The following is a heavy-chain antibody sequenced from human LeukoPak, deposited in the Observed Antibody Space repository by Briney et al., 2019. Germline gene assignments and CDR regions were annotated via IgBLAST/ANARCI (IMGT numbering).Heavy chain of an antibody. CDR2: ISSSSSYI. CDR3: AREFETIEGAFDI. V-gene: IGHV3-21*01. Sequence: GGSLRLSCAASGFTFSSYSMNWVRQAPGKGLEWVSSISSSSSYIYYADSVKGRFTISRDNAKNSLYLQMNSLRAEDTAVYYCAREFETIEGAFDIWGQGTMVTVSS. CDR1: GFTFSSYS. D-gene: IGHD3-3*01. J-gene: IGHJ3*02.